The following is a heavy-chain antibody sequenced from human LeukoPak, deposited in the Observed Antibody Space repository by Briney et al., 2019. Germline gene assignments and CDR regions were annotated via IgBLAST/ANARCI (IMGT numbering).Heavy chain of an antibody. CDR2: ISSSGDNT. D-gene: IGHD3-22*01. CDR1: GFTFSSYW. Sequence: GGSLRLSCAASGFTFSSYWMHWVRQAPGKGLEWVSAISSSGDNTCYADSVRGRFTISRDNSKNTLYLQMNSLRADDTAVYYCAKGSPTAMIVVRKAFDYWGQGTLVTVSS. CDR3: AKGSPTAMIVVRKAFDY. J-gene: IGHJ4*02. V-gene: IGHV3-23*01.